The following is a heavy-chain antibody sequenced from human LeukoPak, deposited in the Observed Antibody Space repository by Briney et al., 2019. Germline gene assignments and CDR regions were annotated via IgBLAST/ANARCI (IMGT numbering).Heavy chain of an antibody. V-gene: IGHV3-30*02. CDR3: AKVAVKDRYFDY. D-gene: IGHD2-15*01. J-gene: IGHJ4*02. CDR2: IRYDGSNK. Sequence: PGGSLRLSCAASGFTFSSYGMHWVRQAPGKGLEWVAFIRYDGSNKYYADSVKGRFTISRDNSKNTLYLQMNSLRAEDTAVYYCAKVAVKDRYFDYWGQGTLVTVSS. CDR1: GFTFSSYG.